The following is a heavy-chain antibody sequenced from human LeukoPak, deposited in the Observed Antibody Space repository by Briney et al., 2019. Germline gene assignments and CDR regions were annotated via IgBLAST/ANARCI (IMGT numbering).Heavy chain of an antibody. V-gene: IGHV3-30*18. Sequence: PGGSLRLSCAASGFTFSSYGMHWVRQAPGKGLEWVAVISYDGSNKYYADSVKGRFTISRDNSKNTLYLQMNSLRAEDTAVYYCANHQGWEDSSGYYDGMDVWGQGTTVTVSS. D-gene: IGHD3-22*01. J-gene: IGHJ6*02. CDR3: ANHQGWEDSSGYYDGMDV. CDR1: GFTFSSYG. CDR2: ISYDGSNK.